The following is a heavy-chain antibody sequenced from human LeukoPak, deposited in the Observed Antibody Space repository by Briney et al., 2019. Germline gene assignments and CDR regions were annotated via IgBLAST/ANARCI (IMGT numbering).Heavy chain of an antibody. D-gene: IGHD2-15*01. Sequence: SETLSLICAVYGGSLSGYYWSWIRQPPGKGLEWIGEINHSGSTNYKPSLKSRVTISVDTSKNQFSLKLSSVTAADTAVYYCARHDRVEVAASDYWGQGTLVTVSS. CDR1: GGSLSGYY. V-gene: IGHV4-34*01. CDR2: INHSGST. CDR3: ARHDRVEVAASDY. J-gene: IGHJ4*02.